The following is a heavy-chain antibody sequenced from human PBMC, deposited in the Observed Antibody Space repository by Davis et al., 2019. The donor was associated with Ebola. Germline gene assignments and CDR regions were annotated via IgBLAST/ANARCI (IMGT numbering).Heavy chain of an antibody. D-gene: IGHD6-19*01. CDR1: EFTFDDYA. CDR2: IYDHST. Sequence: PGGSLRLSCAASEFTFDDYAIHWVRQAPGKGLEWVSVIYDHSTAYADSVRGRFIISRDKSNNTLYLEMNSLRVDDTAVYYCATTQWLREFDNWGQGTLVTVSS. V-gene: IGHV3-20*04. J-gene: IGHJ4*02. CDR3: ATTQWLREFDN.